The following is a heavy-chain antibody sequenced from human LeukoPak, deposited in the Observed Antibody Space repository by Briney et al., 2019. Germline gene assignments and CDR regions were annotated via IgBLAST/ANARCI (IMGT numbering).Heavy chain of an antibody. CDR3: ARETGAFWWFGELGVRWFDP. J-gene: IGHJ5*02. V-gene: IGHV1-46*01. CDR1: GYTFTSYY. D-gene: IGHD3-10*01. CDR2: INPSGGST. Sequence: EASVKVSCKASGYTFTSYYMYWVRQAPGQGLEWMGIINPSGGSTSYAQKFQGRVTMTRDTSTSTVYMELSSLRSEDTAVYYCARETGAFWWFGELGVRWFDPWGQGTLVTVSS.